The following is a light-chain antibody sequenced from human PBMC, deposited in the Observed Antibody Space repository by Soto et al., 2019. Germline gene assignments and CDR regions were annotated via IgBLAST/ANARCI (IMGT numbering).Light chain of an antibody. CDR1: SSNIGAGYD. J-gene: IGLJ2*01. CDR2: GNS. V-gene: IGLV1-40*01. Sequence: QSVLTQPPSVSGAPGKRFTISCTGSSSNIGAGYDVHWYQQLPGTAPKLLIYGNSNRPSGVPDRFSGSKSGTSASLAITGLQAEDEADYDCQSYDSSLSGSVFGGGTKLTVL. CDR3: QSYDSSLSGSV.